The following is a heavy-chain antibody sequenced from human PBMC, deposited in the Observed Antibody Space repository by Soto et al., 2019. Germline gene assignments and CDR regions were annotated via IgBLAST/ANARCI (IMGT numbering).Heavy chain of an antibody. Sequence: SGPTLVNPTQTLTLTCTFSGFSLRASGMRVSWIRQPPGKALEWLARIDWEDDKFYSTSLRPRLTISKDTSKNPVVLTMTNMDPVDTATYYCARSPKVNGDMEVWGKGTTVTVSP. D-gene: IGHD4-17*01. J-gene: IGHJ6*04. CDR3: ARSPKVNGDMEV. CDR1: GFSLRASGMR. CDR2: IDWEDDK. V-gene: IGHV2-70*04.